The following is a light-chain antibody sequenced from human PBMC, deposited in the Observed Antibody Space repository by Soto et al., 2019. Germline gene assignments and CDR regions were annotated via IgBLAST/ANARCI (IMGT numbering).Light chain of an antibody. Sequence: QSALTQPPSASGSPGQSVTISCTGTSSDVGAYNYVSWYQQHPGKAPKLLIYEVSKWPSGVPDRFSGSKSGNTASLTVSGLQADDEADYYCATWDDSLSAWVFGGGTKVTVL. CDR2: EVS. V-gene: IGLV2-8*01. CDR3: ATWDDSLSAWV. J-gene: IGLJ3*02. CDR1: SSDVGAYNY.